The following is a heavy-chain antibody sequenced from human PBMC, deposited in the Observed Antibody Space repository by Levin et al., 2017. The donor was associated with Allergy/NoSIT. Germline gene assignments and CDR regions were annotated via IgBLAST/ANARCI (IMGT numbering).Heavy chain of an antibody. CDR3: ARDGLGRGDPFDY. D-gene: IGHD3/OR15-3a*01. CDR1: GGSVSSGTYY. CDR2: IYSTEST. J-gene: IGHJ4*02. Sequence: SETLSLTCTVSGGSVSSGTYYWSWIRQSPGTGLEWIGYIYSTESTNYNPSLKSRVTISVDTSKNQFSLQLSSVTAADTAVYYCARDGLGRGDPFDYWGQGTLVTVSS. V-gene: IGHV4-61*01.